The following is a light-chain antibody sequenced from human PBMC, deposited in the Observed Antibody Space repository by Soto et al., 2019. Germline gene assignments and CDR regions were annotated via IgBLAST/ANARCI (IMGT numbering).Light chain of an antibody. CDR3: QQRANWPPGA. Sequence: EIVLTQSPATLSLSPGERATLSCRASQSVSSYLAWYQQKPGQPPRLLIYDASNRATGIPARFSGSGSGTDFTLTISALEPEDSAVYYCQQRANWPPGAFGGGTKVEIK. CDR1: QSVSSY. CDR2: DAS. J-gene: IGKJ4*01. V-gene: IGKV3-11*01.